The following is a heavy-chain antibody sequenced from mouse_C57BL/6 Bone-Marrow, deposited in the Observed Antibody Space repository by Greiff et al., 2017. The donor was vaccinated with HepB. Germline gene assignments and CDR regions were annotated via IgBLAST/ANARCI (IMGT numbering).Heavy chain of an antibody. CDR1: GYTFTSYW. CDR2: IDPSDSYT. V-gene: IGHV1-69*01. J-gene: IGHJ4*01. CDR3: ARDGDYEYYYAMDY. Sequence: QVQLQQPGAELVMPGASVKLSCKASGYTFTSYWMHWVKQRPGQGLEWIGEIDPSDSYTNYNQKFKGKSTLTVDKSSSTSYMQLSSLTSEDSAVYYCARDGDYEYYYAMDYWGQGTSVTVSS. D-gene: IGHD2-13*01.